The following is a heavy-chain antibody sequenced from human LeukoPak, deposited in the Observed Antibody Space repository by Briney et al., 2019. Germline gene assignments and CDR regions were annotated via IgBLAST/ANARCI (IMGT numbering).Heavy chain of an antibody. CDR3: ARGYCSNGVCYTGYDY. D-gene: IGHD2-8*01. J-gene: IGHJ4*02. CDR2: MNPNSGNT. Sequence: ASVKVSCKASGYTFTSYDINWVRQATGQGLEWMGWMNPNSGNTGYAQKFQGRVTITRNTSISTAYMELSSLRSEDTAVYYCARGYCSNGVCYTGYDYWGQGTLVTVSS. CDR1: GYTFTSYD. V-gene: IGHV1-8*03.